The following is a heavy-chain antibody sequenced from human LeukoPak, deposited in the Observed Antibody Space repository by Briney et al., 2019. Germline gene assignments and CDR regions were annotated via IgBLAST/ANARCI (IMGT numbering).Heavy chain of an antibody. CDR1: GFTVSSNY. V-gene: IGHV3-53*01. CDR2: IYSVGST. CDR3: ARAKRYDNRGTLDY. Sequence: PGGSLRLSCAASGFTVSSNYMSWVRQAPGKGLEWVSVIYSVGSTYYADSVKGRFTISRDNSKNTLYLQMNSLRAEDTAVYYCARAKRYDNRGTLDYWGQGTLVTVSS. D-gene: IGHD3-10*01. J-gene: IGHJ4*02.